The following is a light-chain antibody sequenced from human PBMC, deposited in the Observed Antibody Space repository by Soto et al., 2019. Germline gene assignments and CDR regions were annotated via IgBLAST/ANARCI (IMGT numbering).Light chain of an antibody. Sequence: EIVWPQYPATLSLSPGERATLSCMTSQSVSSSYLAWYQQKPGQAPRLLIYGASSRATGIPDRFSGGGSGTDFTLTISRLEPEDFAVYYCQQFSSYPLTSAGRTKVDI. CDR2: GAS. CDR1: QSVSSSY. J-gene: IGKJ4*01. CDR3: QQFSSYPLT. V-gene: IGKV3-20*01.